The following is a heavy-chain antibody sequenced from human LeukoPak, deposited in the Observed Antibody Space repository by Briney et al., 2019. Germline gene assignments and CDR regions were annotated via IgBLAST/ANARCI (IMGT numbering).Heavy chain of an antibody. V-gene: IGHV3-23*01. CDR3: AKDLQYYYGSGSYRYYGMDV. D-gene: IGHD3-10*01. CDR1: GFPFSSYA. Sequence: GGSLRLSCAASGFPFSSYAMSWVRQAPGKGLEWVSTLNSNGGTTYYADSVKGRFTISRDNSKNTLYLQMNSLRAEDTAVYYCAKDLQYYYGSGSYRYYGMDVWGQGTTVTVSS. J-gene: IGHJ6*02. CDR2: LNSNGGTT.